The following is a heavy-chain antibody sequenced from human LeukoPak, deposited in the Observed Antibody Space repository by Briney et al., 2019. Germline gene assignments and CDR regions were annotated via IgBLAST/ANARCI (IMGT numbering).Heavy chain of an antibody. J-gene: IGHJ5*02. CDR2: FDPEDGET. CDR3: ATDFRYYYDSSGYYPTS. V-gene: IGHV1-24*01. Sequence: ASVKVSCKVSGYTLTELSMHWVRQAPGKGLEWMGGFDPEDGETFYAQKFQGRVTMTEDTSTDTAYMELSSLRSEDTAVYYCATDFRYYYDSSGYYPTSWGQGTLVTVSS. D-gene: IGHD3-22*01. CDR1: GYTLTELS.